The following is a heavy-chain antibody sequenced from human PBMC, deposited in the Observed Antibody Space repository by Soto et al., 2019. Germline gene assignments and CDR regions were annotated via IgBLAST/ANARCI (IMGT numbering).Heavy chain of an antibody. CDR1: GFTFGDYA. Sequence: GGSLRLSCTASGFTFGDYAMNWFRQAPGKGLEWVGFIRSKAYGGTTEYAASVQGQVTISVDKTTSTAYLQWRSLKASDTAVYYCARHYYPNPKLKYYFFYGLDVWGQGTTVTVSS. D-gene: IGHD3-3*01. CDR3: ARHYYPNPKLKYYFFYGLDV. V-gene: IGHV3-49*03. CDR2: IRSKAYGGTT. J-gene: IGHJ6*02.